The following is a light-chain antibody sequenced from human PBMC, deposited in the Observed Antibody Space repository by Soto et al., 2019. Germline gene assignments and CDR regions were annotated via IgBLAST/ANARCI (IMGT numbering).Light chain of an antibody. CDR2: GAS. J-gene: IGKJ1*01. Sequence: EIVLTQSPGTLSLSPGEIATLSCRASQSVSNNYLAWYQQKPGQAPRLLIYGASNRATGIPDRFSGSGSGTDFTLTISRLEPEDFAVYYCQQYGSSGTFGQGSKVDIX. CDR1: QSVSNNY. V-gene: IGKV3-20*01. CDR3: QQYGSSGT.